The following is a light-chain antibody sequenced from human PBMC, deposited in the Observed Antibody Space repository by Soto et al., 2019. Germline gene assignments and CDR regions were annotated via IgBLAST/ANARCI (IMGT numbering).Light chain of an antibody. CDR2: TAS. CDR1: QSISNF. V-gene: IGKV1-39*01. J-gene: IGKJ5*01. CDR3: QQSYSTSIT. Sequence: DIQMTQSPSSLSASVGDRVTITCRASQSISNFLNWYQQTPGKAPKLLISTASTLQTGVPSRFDGSGSGTDITLTINNLQPEDYATYYCQQSYSTSITFGQGTRLKIK.